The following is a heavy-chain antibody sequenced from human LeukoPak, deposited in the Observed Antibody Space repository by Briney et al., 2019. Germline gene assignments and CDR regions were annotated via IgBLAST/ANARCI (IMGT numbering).Heavy chain of an antibody. CDR3: VREVVVVPDYYYYGMDV. Sequence: KPGGSLRLSCAAPGFTFSDYYMNWIRQAPGKGLEWISYINFSGSSLYYADSVKGRFTISRDNAKNSLYLQMNSLRAEDTAVYYCVREVVVVPDYYYYGMDVWGQGTTVTVSS. CDR2: INFSGSSL. CDR1: GFTFSDYY. D-gene: IGHD2-2*01. V-gene: IGHV3-11*01. J-gene: IGHJ6*02.